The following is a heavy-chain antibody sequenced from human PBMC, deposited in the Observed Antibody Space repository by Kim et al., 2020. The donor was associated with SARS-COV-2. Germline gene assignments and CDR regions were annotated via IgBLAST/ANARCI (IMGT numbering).Heavy chain of an antibody. Sequence: SVKVSCKASGGTFSSYAISWVRQAPGQGLEWMGGIIPICNNPNYAQKFRGTVTITADESTSTAYMELSSLRSEDTAVYYCATYSRAVRSLGFGGQVTLV. D-gene: IGHD6-13*01. CDR3: ATYSRAVRSLGF. J-gene: IGHJ4*01. V-gene: IGHV1-69*13. CDR2: IIPICNNP. CDR1: GGTFSSYA.